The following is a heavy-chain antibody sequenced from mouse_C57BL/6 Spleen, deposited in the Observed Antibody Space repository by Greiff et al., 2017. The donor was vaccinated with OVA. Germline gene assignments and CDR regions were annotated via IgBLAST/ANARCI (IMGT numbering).Heavy chain of an antibody. CDR2: IYPGSGST. D-gene: IGHD2-5*01. CDR3: ARGDSNYSWFAY. J-gene: IGHJ3*01. CDR1: GYTFTSYW. V-gene: IGHV1-55*01. Sequence: VQLQQPGAELVKPGASVKMSCKASGYTFTSYWITWVKQRPGQGLEWIGDIYPGSGSTNYNEKFKSKATLTVDTSSSTAYMQLSSLTSEDSAVYYCARGDSNYSWFAYWGQGTLVTVSA.